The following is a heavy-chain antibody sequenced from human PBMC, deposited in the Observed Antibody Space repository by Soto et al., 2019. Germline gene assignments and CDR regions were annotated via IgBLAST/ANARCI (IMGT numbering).Heavy chain of an antibody. CDR2: ISSSSSYI. V-gene: IGHV3-21*01. CDR1: GFTFSSYS. CDR3: ARTRDGYNRLFDY. D-gene: IGHD5-12*01. J-gene: IGHJ4*02. Sequence: PXASLRLSCAASGFTFSSYSMNWVRQAPGQGLEWVSSISSSSSYIYYADSVKGRFTISTDNAKNSLYLQMNSLRADDTAVYYCARTRDGYNRLFDYWGQGTLVTVSS.